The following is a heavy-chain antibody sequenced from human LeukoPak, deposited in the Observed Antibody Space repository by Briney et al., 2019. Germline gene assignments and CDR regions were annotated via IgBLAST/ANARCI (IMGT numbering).Heavy chain of an antibody. CDR1: GFTFSSYS. J-gene: IGHJ4*02. CDR3: ARDQGGSGGN. Sequence: SGGSLRLSCAASGFTFSSYSMHWVRQAPWKGLEWVSSISSSGTYIYYADSVKGRFTISRDNAKNSVHLQMNSLRAEDTAVYYCARDQGGSGGNWGQGTLVTVFS. CDR2: ISSSGTYI. V-gene: IGHV3-21*01. D-gene: IGHD3-10*01.